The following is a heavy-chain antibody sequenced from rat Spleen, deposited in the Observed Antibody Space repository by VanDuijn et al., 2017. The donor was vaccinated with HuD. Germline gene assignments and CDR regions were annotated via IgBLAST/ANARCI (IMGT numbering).Heavy chain of an antibody. CDR1: GLSFSNYD. V-gene: IGHV5-29*01. J-gene: IGHJ2*01. CDR2: ISYDGSST. D-gene: IGHD5-1*01. CDR3: ARQAWGVNYFDY. Sequence: EVQLVETGGGLVQPGRSLKLSCAASGLSFSNYDMAWVRQAPTKGLEWVATISYDGSSTYYRDSVKGRFTISRDNTKSTLYLHMDSLRSEDTATYYCARQAWGVNYFDYWGQGVMVTVSS.